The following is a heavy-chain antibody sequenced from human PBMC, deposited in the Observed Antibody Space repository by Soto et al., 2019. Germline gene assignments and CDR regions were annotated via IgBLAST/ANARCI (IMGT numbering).Heavy chain of an antibody. D-gene: IGHD3-10*01. CDR1: GFTFNVYC. Sequence: GASVKVSCKTSGFTFNVYCLHWVRQAPGQGLEWMGGLIPIYDEPYYAQKFQGRVTISADKSTTTVHLELISLRSDDTAVYFCARVRDPNPDHYGLDVWRQGPTVTVSS. V-gene: IGHV1-69*06. CDR3: ARVRDPNPDHYGLDV. CDR2: LIPIYDEP. J-gene: IGHJ6*01.